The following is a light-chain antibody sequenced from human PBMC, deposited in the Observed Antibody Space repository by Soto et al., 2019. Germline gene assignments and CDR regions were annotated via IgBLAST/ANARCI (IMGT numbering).Light chain of an antibody. V-gene: IGKV3-20*01. CDR1: QSLTNSF. J-gene: IGKJ5*01. CDR3: QQYGTSEII. CDR2: DTS. Sequence: EIVLTQSPGTLSLSPGERATLSCRASQSLTNSFIAWYQQRPGQAPRLLIYDTSSRASGIPDRFSGSGSGTDFTLTISRLETKDFAVFYCQQYGTSEIIFGQGTRLEIK.